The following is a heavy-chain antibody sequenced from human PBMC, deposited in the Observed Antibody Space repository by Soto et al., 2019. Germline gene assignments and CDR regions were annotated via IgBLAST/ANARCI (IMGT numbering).Heavy chain of an antibody. Sequence: ASVKVSCKASGYTFTSYCISWVRQAPGQGLEWMGWISAYNGNTNYAQKLQGRVTMTTDTSTSTAYMELRSLRSDDTAVYYCATYHYGDLRFYYWGQGTLVTVSS. D-gene: IGHD4-17*01. CDR3: ATYHYGDLRFYY. J-gene: IGHJ4*02. V-gene: IGHV1-18*01. CDR2: ISAYNGNT. CDR1: GYTFTSYC.